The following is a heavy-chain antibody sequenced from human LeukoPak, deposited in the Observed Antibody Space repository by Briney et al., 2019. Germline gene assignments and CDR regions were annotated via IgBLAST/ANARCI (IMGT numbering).Heavy chain of an antibody. CDR1: GFTFSSYA. V-gene: IGHV3-30*04. CDR3: ARGDGYYYYGMDV. CDR2: ISYDGSNK. D-gene: IGHD3-10*01. Sequence: GGSLRLSCAASGFTFSSYAMHWVRQAPGKGLEWVAVISYDGSNKYYADSVKGRFTISRDNSKNTLYLQMNSLRAEDTAVYYCARGDGYYYYGMDVWGQGTTVTVSS. J-gene: IGHJ6*02.